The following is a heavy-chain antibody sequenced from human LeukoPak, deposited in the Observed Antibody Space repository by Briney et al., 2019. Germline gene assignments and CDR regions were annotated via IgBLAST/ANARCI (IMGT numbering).Heavy chain of an antibody. D-gene: IGHD3-10*01. CDR3: ASSYIWGSGSYFGY. CDR1: GYTFTGYY. V-gene: IGHV1-2*02. CDR2: INPNSGGT. Sequence: ASVKVSCKASGYTFTGYYMHWVRQAPGQGLEWMGWINPNSGGTNYAQKFQGRVTTTRDTSISTAYMELSRLRSDDTAVYYCASSYIWGSGSYFGYWGQGTLVTVSS. J-gene: IGHJ4*02.